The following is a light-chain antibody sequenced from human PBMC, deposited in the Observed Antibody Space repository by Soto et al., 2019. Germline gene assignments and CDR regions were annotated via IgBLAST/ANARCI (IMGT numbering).Light chain of an antibody. Sequence: QSVLTQPPSASGSPGQSITISCTGTGSDIGNYNYVSWYQQHPGKAPKLMIYGVSNRPSGVSNRFSGSKSGNAASLTISGLQAEDEADYYCSSYTSYTTLWVFGGGTKVTVL. V-gene: IGLV2-14*01. J-gene: IGLJ3*02. CDR1: GSDIGNYNY. CDR2: GVS. CDR3: SSYTSYTTLWV.